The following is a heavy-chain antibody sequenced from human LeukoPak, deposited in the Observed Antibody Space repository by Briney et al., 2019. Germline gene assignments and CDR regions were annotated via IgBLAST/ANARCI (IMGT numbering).Heavy chain of an antibody. V-gene: IGHV4-59*08. D-gene: IGHD2-15*01. Sequence: PSETLSLTCTVSGGSISSYYCSWIRQPPGKGLEWLGYIYYSGSTNYNPSLKSRVTISVDTSKNQFSLKLSSVTAADTAVYYCASLKFEGSSNGVHYYYGMDVWGQGTTVTVSS. CDR2: IYYSGST. CDR3: ASLKFEGSSNGVHYYYGMDV. J-gene: IGHJ6*02. CDR1: GGSISSYY.